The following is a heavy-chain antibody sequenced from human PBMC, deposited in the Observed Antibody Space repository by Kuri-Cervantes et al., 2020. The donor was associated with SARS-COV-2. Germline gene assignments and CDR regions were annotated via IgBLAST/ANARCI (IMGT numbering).Heavy chain of an antibody. CDR2: IYYSGST. D-gene: IGHD2-15*01. V-gene: IGHV4-34*01. J-gene: IGHJ5*02. Sequence: SETLSLTCAVYGGSFSGYYWSWIRQPPGKGLEWIGSIYYSGSTYYNPSLKSRVTISVDTSKNQFSLKLSSVTAADTAVYYCARRVASAQESNWFDPWGQGTLVTVSS. CDR3: ARRVASAQESNWFDP. CDR1: GGSFSGYY.